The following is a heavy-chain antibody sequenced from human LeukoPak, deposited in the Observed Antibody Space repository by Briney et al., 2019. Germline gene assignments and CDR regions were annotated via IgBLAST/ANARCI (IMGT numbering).Heavy chain of an antibody. J-gene: IGHJ4*02. D-gene: IGHD3-3*01. CDR2: IIPILGIA. Sequence: SVKVSCKASGYTFTSYGISWVRQAPGQGLEWMGRIIPILGIANYAQKFQGRVTITADKSTSTAYMELSSLRSEDTAVYYCARASSHYDFWSGQTTFDYWGQGTLVTVSS. CDR3: ARASSHYDFWSGQTTFDY. V-gene: IGHV1-69*04. CDR1: GYTFTSYG.